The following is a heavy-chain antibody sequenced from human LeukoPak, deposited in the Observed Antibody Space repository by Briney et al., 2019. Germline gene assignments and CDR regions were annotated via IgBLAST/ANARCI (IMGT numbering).Heavy chain of an antibody. Sequence: GASVKVSCKASGYTFTGYYMHWVRQAPGQGLQWMGWINPNSGGTNYAQKFQGWVTMTRDTSISTAYMELSRLRSDDTAVYYCATGGYGSGSVGFYYYYGMDVWGQGTTVTVSS. CDR1: GYTFTGYY. V-gene: IGHV1-2*04. D-gene: IGHD3-10*01. CDR3: ATGGYGSGSVGFYYYYGMDV. CDR2: INPNSGGT. J-gene: IGHJ6*02.